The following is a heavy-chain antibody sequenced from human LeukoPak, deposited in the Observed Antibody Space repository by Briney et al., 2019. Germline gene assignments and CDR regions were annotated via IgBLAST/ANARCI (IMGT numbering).Heavy chain of an antibody. CDR3: ARHYDYVWGSYRYGNWFDP. D-gene: IGHD3-16*02. CDR2: INHSGST. CDR1: GGSFSGYY. J-gene: IGHJ5*02. V-gene: IGHV4-34*01. Sequence: PSETLSLTCAVYGGSFSGYYWSWIRQPPGKGLEWIGEINHSGSTNYNPSLKSRVTISVDTSKNQFSLKLSSVTAADTAVYYCARHYDYVWGSYRYGNWFDPWGQGTLVTVSS.